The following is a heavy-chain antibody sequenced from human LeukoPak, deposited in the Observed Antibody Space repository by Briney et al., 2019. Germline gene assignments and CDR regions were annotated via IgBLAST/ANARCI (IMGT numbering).Heavy chain of an antibody. Sequence: ASVKVSCKASGYTFTGYYMHWVRQAPGQGLEWMGIINPSGGSATNAQKFQGRVTMTRDTSITTAYMELSRLRSDDTAVYFCARDKGGVSSTWYPFDSWGQGTLVTVSS. CDR3: ARDKGGVSSTWYPFDS. CDR2: INPSGGSA. D-gene: IGHD6-13*01. CDR1: GYTFTGYY. V-gene: IGHV1-2*02. J-gene: IGHJ4*02.